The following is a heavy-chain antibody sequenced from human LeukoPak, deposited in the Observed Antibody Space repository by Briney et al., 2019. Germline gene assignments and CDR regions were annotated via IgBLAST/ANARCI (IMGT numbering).Heavy chain of an antibody. CDR2: IAYIGS. CDR3: VKGLYMLDY. J-gene: IGHJ4*02. CDR1: GFIFRDCA. Sequence: GGSLRLSCAASGFIFRDCAMTWVRQTPGKGPEWVSTIAYIGSYYADSVKGRFSISRDDSKNTLYLQMNNLRADDSAVYFCVKGLYMLDYWGQGTLVTVSS. D-gene: IGHD3-3*01. V-gene: IGHV3-23*01.